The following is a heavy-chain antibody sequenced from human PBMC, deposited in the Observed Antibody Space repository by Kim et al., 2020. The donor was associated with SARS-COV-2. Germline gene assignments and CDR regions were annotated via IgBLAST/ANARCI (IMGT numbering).Heavy chain of an antibody. CDR3: TTLLRYFDWLAVKYYYYGMDF. V-gene: IGHV3-15*01. CDR1: GFTFSNAW. CDR2: IKSKTDGGTT. D-gene: IGHD3-9*01. Sequence: GGSLRLSCAASGFTFSNAWMSWVRQAPGKGLEWVGRIKSKTDGGTTDYAAPVKGRFTISRDDSKNTLYLQMNSLKTEDTAVYYCTTLLRYFDWLAVKYYYYGMDFWGQGTAVTLSS. J-gene: IGHJ6*02.